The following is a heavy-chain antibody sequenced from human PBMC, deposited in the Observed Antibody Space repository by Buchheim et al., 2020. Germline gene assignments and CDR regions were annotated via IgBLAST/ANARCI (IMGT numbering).Heavy chain of an antibody. CDR2: ISGSGGST. CDR3: AKPGAFFYDSSGRYCFDY. D-gene: IGHD3-22*01. J-gene: IGHJ4*02. V-gene: IGHV3-23*01. Sequence: EVQLLESGGGLVQPGGSLRLSCAASGFTFRTYAMSWVRQAPGKGLEWVSAISGSGGSTYYADSVKGRFTISRDNSKNTLYLQMNSLRAEDTAVYYCAKPGAFFYDSSGRYCFDYWGQGTL. CDR1: GFTFRTYA.